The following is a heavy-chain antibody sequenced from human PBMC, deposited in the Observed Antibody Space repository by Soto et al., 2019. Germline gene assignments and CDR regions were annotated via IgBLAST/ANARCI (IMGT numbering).Heavy chain of an antibody. CDR2: IIPMFGTA. CDR3: AREIDGYYGMDV. Sequence: QVQLVQSWAEVKKPGSSVKVSCKASGGTFSTDSISWVRQAPGQGLEWMGGIIPMFGTANNAQKFQGRVTITADESTSTAYMELSSLRSEDTAVYFWAREIDGYYGMDVWGQGTTVTVAS. V-gene: IGHV1-69*12. CDR1: GGTFSTDS. J-gene: IGHJ6*02.